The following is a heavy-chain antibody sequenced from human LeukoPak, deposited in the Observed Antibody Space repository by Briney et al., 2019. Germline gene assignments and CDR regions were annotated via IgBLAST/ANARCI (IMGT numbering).Heavy chain of an antibody. J-gene: IGHJ5*02. D-gene: IGHD1-26*01. Sequence: ASVKVSCKASGYTFTSYDINWVRQATGQGLEWMGWMNPNSGNTGYAQKFQGRVTMTRNTSISTAYMELSSLRSEDTAVYYCARRTSRSRGSQHNWFDPWGQGTLVTVSS. CDR3: ARRTSRSRGSQHNWFDP. CDR1: GYTFTSYD. V-gene: IGHV1-8*01. CDR2: MNPNSGNT.